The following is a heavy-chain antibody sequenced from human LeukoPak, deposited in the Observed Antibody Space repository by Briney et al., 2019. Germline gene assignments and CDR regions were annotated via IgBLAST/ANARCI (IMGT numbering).Heavy chain of an antibody. Sequence: PSETLALTCTVSGDCISSYYWSWIRQPPGKALEWIGYIYYSGSTNYNPSLKSRVTISVDTSKNQFSLKLSSVTAADPAVHKLATTWYYYDSPDYWGQGTLVTVSS. CDR1: GDCISSYY. D-gene: IGHD3-22*01. V-gene: IGHV4-59*01. CDR3: ATTWYYYDSPDY. CDR2: IYYSGST. J-gene: IGHJ4*02.